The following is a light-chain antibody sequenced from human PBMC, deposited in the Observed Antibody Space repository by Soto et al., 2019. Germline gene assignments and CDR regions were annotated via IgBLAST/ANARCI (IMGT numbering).Light chain of an antibody. CDR2: GAS. CDR3: QQYGSSPRT. Sequence: EIVLTLSPGTLSLSPGERATLSCRASQSVSSSYLAWYQQKLGQAPRLLIYGASSRATGIPDRFSGSGSGTDFTLTISRLEPEDFAVYYCQQYGSSPRTFGQGTKVEIK. V-gene: IGKV3-20*01. J-gene: IGKJ1*01. CDR1: QSVSSSY.